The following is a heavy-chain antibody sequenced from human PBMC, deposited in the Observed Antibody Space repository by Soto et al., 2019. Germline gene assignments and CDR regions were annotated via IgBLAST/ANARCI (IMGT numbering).Heavy chain of an antibody. CDR3: ATVFGL. CDR1: GFTLRSHR. V-gene: IGHV3-74*01. Sequence: EVQLVESGGGLVQPGGSLRVSCAASGFTLRSHRIHWVRQAPGKGLEWVSRIDTDGGGTSYADSVKGRFTISTDNAKNTVYLQRNGRRAEQTAVYYCATVFGLWGQGTLVTVCS. CDR2: IDTDGGGT. D-gene: IGHD3-16*01. J-gene: IGHJ4*02.